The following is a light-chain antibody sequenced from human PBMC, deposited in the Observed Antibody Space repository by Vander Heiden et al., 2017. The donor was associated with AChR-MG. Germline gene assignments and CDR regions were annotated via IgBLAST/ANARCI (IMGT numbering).Light chain of an antibody. Sequence: QSVLTQPPSVSGAPGQRVTISCPGSSSNLGAGYDVHWFQQLPKTAPKLVIANNFDRPSGVPDRFSGSKSGTSASLTITGLQAEDEADYYCQSYDSSLNVVFGGGTKVTVL. CDR2: NNF. J-gene: IGLJ2*01. CDR1: SSNLGAGYD. CDR3: QSYDSSLNVV. V-gene: IGLV1-40*01.